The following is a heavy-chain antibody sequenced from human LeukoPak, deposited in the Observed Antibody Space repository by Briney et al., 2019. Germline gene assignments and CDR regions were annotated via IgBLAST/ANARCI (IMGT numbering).Heavy chain of an antibody. D-gene: IGHD3-9*01. Sequence: PSETLSLTCTVSGASVSTYYWNWVRQPPGKGLEWIAYIYPTGNTKYNPSLESRVSISLDTSKNQFSLKLSSVTAADTAVYYCASSNGFDWSPEYYMDVRGKGTTVIVSS. J-gene: IGHJ6*03. V-gene: IGHV4-59*02. CDR2: IYPTGNT. CDR3: ASSNGFDWSPEYYMDV. CDR1: GASVSTYY.